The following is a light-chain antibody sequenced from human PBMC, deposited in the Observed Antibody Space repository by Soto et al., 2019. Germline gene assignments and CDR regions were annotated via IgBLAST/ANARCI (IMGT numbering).Light chain of an antibody. CDR3: QQRSDSLT. CDR1: QSAGSY. CDR2: DTS. Sequence: EIVLTQSPATLSLSPGEGATLSCRASQSAGSYLAWYQQKPGQAPRLLLYDTSNRATGIPARFSGIGSGTDFTLIISSLEPEDFAVYYCQQRSDSLTFGGGTKVEI. J-gene: IGKJ4*01. V-gene: IGKV3-11*01.